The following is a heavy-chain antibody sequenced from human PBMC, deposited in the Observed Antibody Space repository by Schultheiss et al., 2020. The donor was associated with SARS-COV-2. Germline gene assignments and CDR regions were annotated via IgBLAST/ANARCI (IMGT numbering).Heavy chain of an antibody. V-gene: IGHV3-21*01. CDR2: ISSSSSYI. CDR1: GFTFSSYS. J-gene: IGHJ4*02. D-gene: IGHD5-24*01. CDR3: ARSRDGYHHGLS. Sequence: GGSLRLSCAASGFTFSSYSMNWVRQAPGKGLEWVSSISSSSSYIYYADSVKGRFTISRDNAKNALYLQMNSLRAEDTAVYYCARSRDGYHHGLSWGQGTLVTVSS.